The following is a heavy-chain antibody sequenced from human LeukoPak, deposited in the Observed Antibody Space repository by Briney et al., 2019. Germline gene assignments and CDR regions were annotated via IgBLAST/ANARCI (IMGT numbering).Heavy chain of an antibody. V-gene: IGHV1-24*01. D-gene: IGHD5-18*01. Sequence: ASVKVSCKVSGYTLTELSMHWVRQAPGKGLEWMGGFDPEDGETIYAQKFQGRVTMTEDTSTDTAYMELSSLRSEDTAVYYCATLLRQLWPIRPFDYWGQGTLVTVSS. CDR2: FDPEDGET. CDR1: GYTLTELS. CDR3: ATLLRQLWPIRPFDY. J-gene: IGHJ4*02.